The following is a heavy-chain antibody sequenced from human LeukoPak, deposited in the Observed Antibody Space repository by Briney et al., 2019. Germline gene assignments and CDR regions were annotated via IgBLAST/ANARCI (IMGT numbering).Heavy chain of an antibody. D-gene: IGHD6-25*01. CDR1: GFTFSSYS. J-gene: IGHJ4*02. V-gene: IGHV3-21*01. CDR3: ARPGYSTGAFDY. Sequence: GGSLRLSCAASGFTFSSYSMNWVRQAPGKGLEWVSSISSSSSYIYYADSVKGRFTISRDNAKNSLYLQMNSLRVEDTAVYYCARPGYSTGAFDYWGQGTLVTVSS. CDR2: ISSSSSYI.